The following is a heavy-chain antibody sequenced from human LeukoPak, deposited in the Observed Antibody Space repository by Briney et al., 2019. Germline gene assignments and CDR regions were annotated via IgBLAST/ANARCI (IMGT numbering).Heavy chain of an antibody. V-gene: IGHV1-46*01. CDR3: ASGRRIIGQYYYYYYMDV. Sequence: GASVKVSCKASGYTFTSYYMHWVRQAPGQGLEWMGIINPSGGSTSYAQKFQGRVTMTRDTSTSTAYMELSSLRSEDTAVYYCASGRRIIGQYYYYYYMDVWGKGTTVTVSS. CDR1: GYTFTSYY. J-gene: IGHJ6*03. CDR2: INPSGGST. D-gene: IGHD2-15*01.